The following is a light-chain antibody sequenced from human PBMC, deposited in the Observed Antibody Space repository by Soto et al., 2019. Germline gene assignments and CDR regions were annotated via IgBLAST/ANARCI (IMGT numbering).Light chain of an antibody. V-gene: IGKV1-6*01. Sequence: AIQMTQSPSSLSVSVGDRVTITCRASQGIGNDVGWYQQKPGKAPKLLIYAASSLQRGVPSRFSGSRSGTDFTLTISSLQPEDFATYYCLQDHNYPLTFGGGTKVEIK. CDR1: QGIGND. CDR3: LQDHNYPLT. CDR2: AAS. J-gene: IGKJ4*01.